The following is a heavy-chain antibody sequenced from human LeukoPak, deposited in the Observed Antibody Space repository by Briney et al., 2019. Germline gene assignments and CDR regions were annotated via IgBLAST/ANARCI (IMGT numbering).Heavy chain of an antibody. CDR3: ARGGGYSYAHYYYYYYMDV. CDR1: GFTFSSYE. CDR2: ISSSGSTI. D-gene: IGHD5-18*01. J-gene: IGHJ6*03. Sequence: GGSLRLSCAASGFTFSSYEMNWVRQAPGKGLEWVSYISSSGSTIYYADSVKGRFTISRDNAKNSLYLQMNSLRAEDTAVYYCARGGGYSYAHYYYYYYMDVWGKGTTVTISS. V-gene: IGHV3-48*03.